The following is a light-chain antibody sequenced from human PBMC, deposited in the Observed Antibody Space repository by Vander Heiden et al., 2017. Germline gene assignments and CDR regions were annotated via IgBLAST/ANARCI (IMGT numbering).Light chain of an antibody. Sequence: SYELTQPPSVSVSPGQTASITCSGDKLGDNYACWYQQQPGQSPVLLSYHDSKLPSGSPERFSGSNSGNTATLTISGTQAMDEADYYCQAWDSSTASFGGGTKLTVL. CDR2: HDS. J-gene: IGLJ2*01. V-gene: IGLV3-1*01. CDR1: KLGDNY. CDR3: QAWDSSTAS.